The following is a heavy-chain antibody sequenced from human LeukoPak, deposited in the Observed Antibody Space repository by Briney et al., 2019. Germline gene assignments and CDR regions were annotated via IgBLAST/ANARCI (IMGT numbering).Heavy chain of an antibody. CDR2: IYTSGST. J-gene: IGHJ2*01. CDR1: GGSISSYY. CDR3: ARDTAYTIFGVVIDYWYFDL. Sequence: KPSETLSLTCTVSGGSISSYYWSWIRQPAGKGLEWIGRIYTSGSTNYNPSLKSRVTISVDTSKNQFSLKLSSVTAADTAVYYCARDTAYTIFGVVIDYWYFDLWGRGTLVTVSS. V-gene: IGHV4-4*07. D-gene: IGHD3-3*01.